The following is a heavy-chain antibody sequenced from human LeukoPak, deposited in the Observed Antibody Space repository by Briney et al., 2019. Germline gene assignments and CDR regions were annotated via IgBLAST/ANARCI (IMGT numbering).Heavy chain of an antibody. D-gene: IGHD4-17*01. CDR1: GFSFSYFG. CDR2: IRYDGNNT. CDR3: ATPSGLPGVDY. V-gene: IGHV3-30*02. Sequence: GGSLRLFCAASGFSFSYFGMHWVRQAPVKGLEWVAFIRYDGNNTYYADSVKGRFTISRDNSKNTLYLRMNSLRSEDTAVYYCATPSGLPGVDYWGQGTLVTVSS. J-gene: IGHJ4*02.